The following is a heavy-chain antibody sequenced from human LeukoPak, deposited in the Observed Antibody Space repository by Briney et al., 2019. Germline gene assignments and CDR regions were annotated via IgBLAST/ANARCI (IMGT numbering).Heavy chain of an antibody. D-gene: IGHD6-19*01. Sequence: PGGSLRLSCAASGFTFSSYSMNWVRQAPGKGLEWVSSISSSSSYIYYADLVKGRFTISRDNAKNSLYLQMNSLRAEDTAVYYCARDSQWLVPFDYWGQGTLVTVSS. CDR1: GFTFSSYS. CDR2: ISSSSSYI. J-gene: IGHJ4*02. V-gene: IGHV3-21*01. CDR3: ARDSQWLVPFDY.